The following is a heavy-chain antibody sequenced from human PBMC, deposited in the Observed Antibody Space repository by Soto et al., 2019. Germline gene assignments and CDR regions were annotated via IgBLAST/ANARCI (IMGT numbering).Heavy chain of an antibody. V-gene: IGHV1-69*05. CDR2: IIPIFGTA. CDR3: ARDLMTYYYESSGYWLQ. Sequence: SVKVSCKTSGGTFSIYSISWVRQAPGQGLEWMGGIIPIFGTANYAQKFQGRVTITTDESTSTAYMELSSLKSEDTAVYYCARDLMTYYYESSGYWLQWGQEALLTVSS. CDR1: GGTFSIYS. D-gene: IGHD3-22*01. J-gene: IGHJ4*02.